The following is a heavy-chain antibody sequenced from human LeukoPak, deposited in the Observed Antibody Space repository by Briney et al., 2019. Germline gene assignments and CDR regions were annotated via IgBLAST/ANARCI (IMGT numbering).Heavy chain of an antibody. CDR2: IRYDGSNK. J-gene: IGHJ5*02. CDR3: AKEASPSNVFALDVDTAMVLGS. Sequence: PGGSLRLSCAASGFTFSSYGMHWVRQAPGKGLEWVAFIRYDGSNKYYADSVKGRFTISRDNSKNTLYLQMNSLRAEDTAVYYCAKEASPSNVFALDVDTAMVLGSWGQGTLVTVSS. CDR1: GFTFSSYG. V-gene: IGHV3-30*02. D-gene: IGHD5-18*01.